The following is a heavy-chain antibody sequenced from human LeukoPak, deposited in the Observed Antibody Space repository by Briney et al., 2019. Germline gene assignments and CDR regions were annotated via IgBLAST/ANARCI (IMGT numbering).Heavy chain of an antibody. D-gene: IGHD6-13*01. CDR1: GFTVSTNY. J-gene: IGHJ4*02. CDR3: ARGHADYSGSWYGRFDF. Sequence: PGGSLRLSCAASGFTVSTNYMSWVRQAPGKGLEWVSVIYSGTNTYYADSVRGRFTISRDNSKNTLYLQMNSLRAEDTAVYYCARGHADYSGSWYGRFDFWGQGTLVTVSS. V-gene: IGHV3-53*01. CDR2: IYSGTNT.